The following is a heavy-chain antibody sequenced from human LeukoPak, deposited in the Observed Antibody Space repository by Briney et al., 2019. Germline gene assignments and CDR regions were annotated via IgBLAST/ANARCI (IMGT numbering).Heavy chain of an antibody. CDR3: ASRASSGWYYYYYYMDV. J-gene: IGHJ6*03. CDR1: GFTFSSYA. V-gene: IGHV3-7*01. CDR2: IKQDGSEK. D-gene: IGHD6-19*01. Sequence: PGGSLRLSCAASGFTFSSYAMSWVRQAPGKGLEWVANIKQDGSEKYYVDSVKGRFTISRDNAKNSLYLQMNSLRAEDTAVYYCASRASSGWYYYYYYMDVWGKGTTVTVSS.